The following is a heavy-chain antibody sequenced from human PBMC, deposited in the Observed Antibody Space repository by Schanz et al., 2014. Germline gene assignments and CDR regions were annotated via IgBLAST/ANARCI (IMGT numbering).Heavy chain of an antibody. CDR1: GYTFSDHF. Sequence: EVQLVESGGGLVQPGGSLRLSCAASGYTFSDHFMDWVRQAPGKGLEWVARIKKTFNSYTTEYAASVKGRFSISRDDSKSSLYLQMNSMKTEDTAVYFCARAAYSHGLDVWGRGTTVTVSS. CDR3: ARAAYSHGLDV. D-gene: IGHD3-16*01. CDR2: IKKTFNSYTT. V-gene: IGHV3-72*01. J-gene: IGHJ6*02.